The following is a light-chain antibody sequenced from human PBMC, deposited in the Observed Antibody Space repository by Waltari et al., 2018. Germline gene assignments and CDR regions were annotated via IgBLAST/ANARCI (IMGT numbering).Light chain of an antibody. Sequence: QTVVTQEPSFSVSPGGTVTLTCGLNSGSVSTSYYPSWYQQTPGQAPRTLIYSTNSRSAGVPDRFSGSILGNKAALTITGAQADDESDYYGVLYMGRGIAVFGGGTKLTVV. J-gene: IGLJ3*02. CDR2: STN. CDR1: SGSVSTSYY. V-gene: IGLV8-61*01. CDR3: VLYMGRGIAV.